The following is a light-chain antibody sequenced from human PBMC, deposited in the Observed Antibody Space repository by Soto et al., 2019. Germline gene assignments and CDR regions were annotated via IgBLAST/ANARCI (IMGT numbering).Light chain of an antibody. CDR1: ISNIATNY. CDR3: AAWDDTVRSYV. J-gene: IGLJ1*01. CDR2: RDN. Sequence: VLTQPPSVSGTPGQRVTISCSGGISNIATNYVHWFQQLPGTAPKVLSNRDNQRPSGVPDRFSGSKSGTSASLAISGLRSEDEAEYYCAAWDDTVRSYVFGTGTKLTVL. V-gene: IGLV1-47*01.